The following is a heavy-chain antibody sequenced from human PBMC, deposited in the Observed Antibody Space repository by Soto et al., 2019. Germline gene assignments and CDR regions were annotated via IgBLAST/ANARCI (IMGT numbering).Heavy chain of an antibody. CDR2: ISWNSGSI. J-gene: IGHJ6*02. Sequence: EVQLVESGGGLVQPGRSLRLSCAASGFTFDDYAMHWVRQAPGKGLEWVSGISWNSGSIGYADSVKGRFTISRDNAKNSLYLQMNRLRAEDTALYYCAKDGITGTTDYGMDVWGQGTTVTVSS. V-gene: IGHV3-9*01. D-gene: IGHD1-20*01. CDR3: AKDGITGTTDYGMDV. CDR1: GFTFDDYA.